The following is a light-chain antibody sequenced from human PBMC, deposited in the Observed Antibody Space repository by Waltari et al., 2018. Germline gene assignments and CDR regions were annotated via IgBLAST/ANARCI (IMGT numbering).Light chain of an antibody. CDR2: DAS. V-gene: IGKV1-33*01. J-gene: IGKJ3*01. Sequence: DIQMTQSPSSLSASVRDRVTITCQASQDISNYLTWYQQKPGKAPKLLIYDASNLETGVPSRFSGSGSGTEFTFTISSLQPEDIATYYCQQYDNLPRTFGPGTKVDIK. CDR1: QDISNY. CDR3: QQYDNLPRT.